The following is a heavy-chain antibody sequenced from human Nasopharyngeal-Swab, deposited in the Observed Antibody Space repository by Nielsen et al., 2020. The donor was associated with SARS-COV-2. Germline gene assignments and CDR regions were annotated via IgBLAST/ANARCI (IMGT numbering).Heavy chain of an antibody. CDR1: GYTFTSYY. CDR3: ARGLYSSGWYRTNWYFDL. CDR2: INPSGGST. Sequence: ASVKVSCKASGYTFTSYYMHWVRQAPGQGLEWMGIINPSGGSTIYAQKFRGRVTMTRDTSTSTVYMELSSLRSEDTAVYYCARGLYSSGWYRTNWYFDLWGRGTLVTVSS. J-gene: IGHJ2*01. D-gene: IGHD6-19*01. V-gene: IGHV1-46*01.